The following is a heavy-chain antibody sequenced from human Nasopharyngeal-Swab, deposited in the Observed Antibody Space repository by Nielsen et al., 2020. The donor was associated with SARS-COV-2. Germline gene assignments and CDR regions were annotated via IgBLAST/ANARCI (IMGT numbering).Heavy chain of an antibody. J-gene: IGHJ3*02. CDR2: ISSSSSYT. Sequence: RQAPGKGLEWVSYISSSSSYTNYADSVKGRFTISRDNSKNTLYLQMNSLRAEDTAVYYCARDQSNVDAFDIWGQGTMVTVSS. CDR3: ARDQSNVDAFDI. V-gene: IGHV3-11*06.